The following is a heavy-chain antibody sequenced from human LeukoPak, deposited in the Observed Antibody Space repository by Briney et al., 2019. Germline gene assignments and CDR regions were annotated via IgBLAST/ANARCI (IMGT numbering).Heavy chain of an antibody. V-gene: IGHV3-30*04. J-gene: IGHJ4*02. CDR3: AKDSYDILTGYSGIFDY. D-gene: IGHD3-9*01. CDR2: ISYDGSNK. Sequence: GGSLRLSCAASGFTFSSYAMHWVRQAPGKGLEWVAVISYDGSNKYYADSVKGRFTISRDNSKNTLYLQMNSLRAEDTAVCYCAKDSYDILTGYSGIFDYWGQGTLVTVSS. CDR1: GFTFSSYA.